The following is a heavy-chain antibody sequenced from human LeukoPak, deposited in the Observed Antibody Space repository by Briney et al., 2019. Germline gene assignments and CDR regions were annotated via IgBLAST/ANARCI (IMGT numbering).Heavy chain of an antibody. V-gene: IGHV3-30*02. J-gene: IGHJ3*02. D-gene: IGHD5-18*01. CDR2: IRYDGSNK. Sequence: TGGSLRLSCAASGFTFSSYSMNWVRQAPGKGLEWVAFIRYDGSNKYYADTVKGRFTISRDNSKNTLYLQMNSLRAEDTAVYYCAKLLVGYRYGYADVYDIWGQGTVVTVSS. CDR1: GFTFSSYS. CDR3: AKLLVGYRYGYADVYDI.